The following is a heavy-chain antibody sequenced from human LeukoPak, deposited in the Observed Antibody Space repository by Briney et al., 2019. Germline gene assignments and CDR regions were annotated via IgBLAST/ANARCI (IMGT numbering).Heavy chain of an antibody. V-gene: IGHV3-20*04. D-gene: IGHD4-17*01. Sequence: GGSLRLSCAASGFTFDDYGMSWVRQAPGKGLEWVSGINWNGGSTGYADSVKGRFTISRDNAKNSLYLQMNSLRAEDTAVYYCAKGTGRAYGDYLRAFDIWGQGTMVTVSS. CDR2: INWNGGST. CDR1: GFTFDDYG. J-gene: IGHJ3*02. CDR3: AKGTGRAYGDYLRAFDI.